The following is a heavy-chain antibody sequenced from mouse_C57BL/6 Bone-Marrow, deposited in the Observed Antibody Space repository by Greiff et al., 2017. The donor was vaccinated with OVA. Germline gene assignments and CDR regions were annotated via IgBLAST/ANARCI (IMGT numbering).Heavy chain of an antibody. CDR2: IDPSDSYT. V-gene: IGHV1-69*01. Sequence: QVQLQQPGAELVMPGASVKLSCKASGYTFTSYWMHWVKQRPGQGLEWIGEIDPSDSYTNYNQKVKGKSTLTVDKSSSTAYMQLSSLTSEDSAVYYCASSPGYYAMDYWGQGTSVTVSS. CDR1: GYTFTSYW. D-gene: IGHD3-2*02. J-gene: IGHJ4*01. CDR3: ASSPGYYAMDY.